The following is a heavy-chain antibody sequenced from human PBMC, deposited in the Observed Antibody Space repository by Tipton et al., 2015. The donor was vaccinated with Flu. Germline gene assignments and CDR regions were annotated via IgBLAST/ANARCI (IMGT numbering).Heavy chain of an antibody. CDR1: GFTFSRYW. CDR3: ASLTTVTTHWFDP. CDR2: INGDGSIT. J-gene: IGHJ5*02. D-gene: IGHD4-11*01. Sequence: SLRLSCAASGFTFSRYWMHWVRQAPGKGLMWVSRINGDGSITTYADSVKGRFTISRDNAKNTLYLQMNSLRAEDTAVYYCASLTTVTTHWFDPWGQGALVTVSS. V-gene: IGHV3-74*01.